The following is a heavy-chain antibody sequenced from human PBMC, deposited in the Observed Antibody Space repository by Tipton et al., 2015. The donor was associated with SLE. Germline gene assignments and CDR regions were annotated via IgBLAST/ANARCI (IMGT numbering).Heavy chain of an antibody. CDR2: LYAGGST. CDR3: ARGQHQLGRFDP. D-gene: IGHD1-1*01. CDR1: GVSISTSRYY. J-gene: IGHJ5*02. Sequence: TLSLTCSVSGVSISTSRYYWGWMRQSPGQGLEWVGSLYAGGSTYFHPSLKSRASISADASKNHFSLKLNSVTAADTAVYYCARGQHQLGRFDPWGQGTLVTVSS. V-gene: IGHV4-39*02.